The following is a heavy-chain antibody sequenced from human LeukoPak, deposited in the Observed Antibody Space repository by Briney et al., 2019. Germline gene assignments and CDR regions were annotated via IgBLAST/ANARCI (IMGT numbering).Heavy chain of an antibody. CDR1: GYTFTSYG. V-gene: IGHV1-18*01. CDR3: ARDGKYYDFWSGYSYDAFDI. CDR2: ISAYNGNT. D-gene: IGHD3-3*01. Sequence: ASVKVSCKASGYTFTSYGISWVRQAPGQGLEWMGWISAYNGNTNYAQKLRGRVTMTTDTSTSTAYMELRSLRSDDTAVYYCARDGKYYDFWSGYSYDAFDIWGQGTMVTVSS. J-gene: IGHJ3*02.